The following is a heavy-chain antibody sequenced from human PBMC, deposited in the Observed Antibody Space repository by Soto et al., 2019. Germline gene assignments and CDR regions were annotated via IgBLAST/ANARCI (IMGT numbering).Heavy chain of an antibody. Sequence: QVHLVQSGAEVKRPGDSVKVSCQASGYTFTDYHIHWVRQAPGQGLEWMGRVTPRSGEVYYSPKFQGGVTLTRDTSISTAYMELTTLKFDDTAVFYCARVPILGPTGDFDYWGQGTLATVSS. CDR3: ARVPILGPTGDFDY. CDR1: GYTFTDYH. V-gene: IGHV1-2*02. D-gene: IGHD1-26*01. J-gene: IGHJ4*02. CDR2: VTPRSGEV.